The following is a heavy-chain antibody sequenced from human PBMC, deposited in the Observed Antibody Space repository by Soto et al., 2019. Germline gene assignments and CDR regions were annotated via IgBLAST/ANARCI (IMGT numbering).Heavy chain of an antibody. CDR1: GFTVSNYD. Sequence: EVQLLNSGGGLVQPGGSLRLSCAASGFTVSNYDMNWVRQAPGKGLEWVSAISGRGSSTYYADSVKGRFTISRDDSKNTAYLQMNSLRAEDTAVYYCAKGSIVAGAIRYDLDYWGQGTLVTVSS. J-gene: IGHJ4*02. V-gene: IGHV3-23*01. CDR3: AKGSIVAGAIRYDLDY. CDR2: ISGRGSST. D-gene: IGHD2-2*01.